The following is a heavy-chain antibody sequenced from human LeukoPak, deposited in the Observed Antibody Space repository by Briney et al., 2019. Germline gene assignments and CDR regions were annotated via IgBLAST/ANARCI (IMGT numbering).Heavy chain of an antibody. D-gene: IGHD4-11*01. Sequence: GGSLRLSCEVTGFTFGSYWMTWVRQAPGKGLEWAASIKQDESEKYYVDSVTGRFTISRDNAKNSLYLQMNSLRAEDTAVYYCARTTVAGFDYWGQGTLVTVSS. CDR2: IKQDESEK. V-gene: IGHV3-7*01. CDR3: ARTTVAGFDY. J-gene: IGHJ4*02. CDR1: GFTFGSYW.